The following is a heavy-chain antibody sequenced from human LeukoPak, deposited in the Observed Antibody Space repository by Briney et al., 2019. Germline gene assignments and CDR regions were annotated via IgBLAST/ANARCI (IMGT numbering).Heavy chain of an antibody. J-gene: IGHJ6*03. CDR2: INPNSGGT. CDR1: GYTFTDYY. D-gene: IGHD2-2*01. V-gene: IGHV1-2*02. CDR3: ARGEYQRPDVYYYYYMDV. Sequence: ASVKVSCKASGYTFTDYYLHWVRQAPGQGLEWMGWINPNSGGTNYAQKFQGRVTMTRDTSISTAYMELSRLRSDDTAVYYCARGEYQRPDVYYYYYMDVWGKGTTVTVSS.